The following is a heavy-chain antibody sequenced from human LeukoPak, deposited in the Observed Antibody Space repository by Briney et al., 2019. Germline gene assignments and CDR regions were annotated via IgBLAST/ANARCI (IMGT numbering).Heavy chain of an antibody. CDR3: AREWVVPAASNLV. J-gene: IGHJ4*02. V-gene: IGHV4-34*01. CDR2: SNHSGST. CDR1: GGSFSGYY. D-gene: IGHD2-2*01. Sequence: SETLSLTCAVYGGSFSGYYWSWIRQPPGKGLEWIGESNHSGSTNYNPSLKSRVTISVDTSKNQFSLKLSSVTAADTAVYYCAREWVVPAASNLVWGQGTLVTVSS.